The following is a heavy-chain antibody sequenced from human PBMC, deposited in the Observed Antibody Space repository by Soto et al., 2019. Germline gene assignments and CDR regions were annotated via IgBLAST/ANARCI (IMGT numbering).Heavy chain of an antibody. D-gene: IGHD4-17*01. J-gene: IGHJ4*02. CDR1: GGSFSGYY. V-gene: IGHV4-34*01. CDR3: ARGRTTVTFDY. CDR2: INHSGST. Sequence: PSETLSLTCAVYGGSFSGYYWSWIRQPPGKGLEWIGEINHSGSTNYNPSLKSRVTISVDTSKNQFSLKLSSVTAADTAVYYCARGRTTVTFDYSGQGTLVTVSS.